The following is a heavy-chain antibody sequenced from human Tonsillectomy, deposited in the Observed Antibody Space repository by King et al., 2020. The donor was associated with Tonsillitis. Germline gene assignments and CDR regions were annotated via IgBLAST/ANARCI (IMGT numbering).Heavy chain of an antibody. CDR2: IKSKKDGETA. V-gene: IGHV3-15*01. Sequence: VQLVESGGGLVKPGGSLRLSCVISGRTFTDAWMSWVRQAPGKGLEWVGRIKSKKDGETADYAAPVKGRFTISRDDSKTTLYLQMNSLKTEDTAVYYCTTDKESSFGYSKLDYWGQGTLVTVTS. D-gene: IGHD3-22*01. J-gene: IGHJ4*02. CDR3: TTDKESSFGYSKLDY. CDR1: GRTFTDAW.